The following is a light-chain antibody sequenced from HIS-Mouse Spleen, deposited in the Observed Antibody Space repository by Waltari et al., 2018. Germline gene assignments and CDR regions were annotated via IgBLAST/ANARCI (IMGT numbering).Light chain of an antibody. J-gene: IGLJ2*01. CDR1: RLRSFY. CDR2: GKN. CDR3: NSRDSSGNHVV. Sequence: SSELTQDPAVSVALGQTVRITCQGDRLRSFYASWYQQKPGQAPVLVIYGKNNRPSGIPDRFSGSSSGNTASLTITGAQAEDEADYYCNSRDSSGNHVVFSGGTKLTVL. V-gene: IGLV3-19*01.